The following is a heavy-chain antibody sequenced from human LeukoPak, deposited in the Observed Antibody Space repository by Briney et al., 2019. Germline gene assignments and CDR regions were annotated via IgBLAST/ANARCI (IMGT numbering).Heavy chain of an antibody. J-gene: IGHJ6*03. CDR2: IIPIFGTA. CDR1: RGTFSSYA. D-gene: IGHD6-13*01. V-gene: IGHV1-69*05. Sequence: ASVKVSCKASRGTFSSYAISWVRQAPGQGLEWMGGIIPIFGTANYAQKFQGRVTITTDESTSTAYMELSSLRSEDTAVYYCARDGGISSSWSPPKYYYYYMDVWGKGTTVTVS. CDR3: ARDGGISSSWSPPKYYYYYMDV.